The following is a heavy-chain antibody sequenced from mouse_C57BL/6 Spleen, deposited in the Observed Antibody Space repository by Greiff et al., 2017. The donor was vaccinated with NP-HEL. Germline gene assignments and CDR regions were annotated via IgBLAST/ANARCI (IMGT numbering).Heavy chain of an antibody. D-gene: IGHD1-1*01. CDR3: ARMLLGFAY. CDR1: GYTFTSYW. V-gene: IGHV1-50*01. Sequence: QVQLQQPGAELVKPGASVKLSCKASGYTFTSYWMQWVKQRPGQGLEWIGEIDPSDSYTNYNQKFKGKATLTVDTSSSTAYMQLSSLTSEDSAVYYCARMLLGFAYWGQGTLVTVSA. CDR2: IDPSDSYT. J-gene: IGHJ3*01.